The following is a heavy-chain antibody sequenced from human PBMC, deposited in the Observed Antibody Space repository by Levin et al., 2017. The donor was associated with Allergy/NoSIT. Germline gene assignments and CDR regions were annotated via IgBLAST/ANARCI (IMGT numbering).Heavy chain of an antibody. CDR2: INHSGST. CDR1: GGSFSGYY. V-gene: IGHV4-34*01. Sequence: SETLSLTCAVYGGSFSGYYWSWIRQPPGKGLEWIGEINHSGSTNYNPSLKSRVTISVDTSKNQFSLKLSSVTAADTAVYYCARGWGSFDYWGQGTLVTVSS. D-gene: IGHD7-27*01. CDR3: ARGWGSFDY. J-gene: IGHJ4*02.